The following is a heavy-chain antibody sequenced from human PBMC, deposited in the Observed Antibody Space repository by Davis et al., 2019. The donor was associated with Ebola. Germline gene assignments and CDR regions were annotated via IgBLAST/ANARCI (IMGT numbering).Heavy chain of an antibody. CDR3: ARIAVAGGADYYYYMDV. Sequence: GESLKISCKGSGYSFTSYWIGWVRQMPGKGLEWMGIIYPGDSDTRYSPSFQGQVTISADKSISTAYLQWSSLKASDTAMYYCARIAVAGGADYYYYMDVWGKGTTVTVSS. V-gene: IGHV5-51*01. CDR1: GYSFTSYW. D-gene: IGHD6-19*01. J-gene: IGHJ6*03. CDR2: IYPGDSDT.